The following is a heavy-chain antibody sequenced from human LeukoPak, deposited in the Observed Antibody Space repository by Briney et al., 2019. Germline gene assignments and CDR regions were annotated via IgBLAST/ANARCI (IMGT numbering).Heavy chain of an antibody. Sequence: PSETLSLTCTVSGGSISSGDYYWSWIRQPPGKGLEWIGYIYYSGSTYYNPSLKSRVTISVDTSKNQFSLKLSSVTAADTAVHYCARGGGKSGLILYYYYMDVWGKGTTVTVSS. J-gene: IGHJ6*03. CDR1: GGSISSGDYY. CDR2: IYYSGST. CDR3: ARGGGKSGLILYYYYMDV. V-gene: IGHV4-30-4*08. D-gene: IGHD2-8*01.